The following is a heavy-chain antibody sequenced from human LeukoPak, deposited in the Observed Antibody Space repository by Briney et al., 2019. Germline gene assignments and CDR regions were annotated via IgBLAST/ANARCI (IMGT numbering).Heavy chain of an antibody. CDR3: ARDRGSSWLNFDY. J-gene: IGHJ4*02. CDR2: ISAYNGNT. V-gene: IGHV1-18*01. D-gene: IGHD6-13*01. Sequence: ASVKVSCKASGYTFTSYGISWVRQAPGQGLEWMGWISAYNGNTNYAQKLQGRVTMTTDTSTSTAYIELRSLRSDDTAVYYCARDRGSSWLNFDYWGQGTLVTVSS. CDR1: GYTFTSYG.